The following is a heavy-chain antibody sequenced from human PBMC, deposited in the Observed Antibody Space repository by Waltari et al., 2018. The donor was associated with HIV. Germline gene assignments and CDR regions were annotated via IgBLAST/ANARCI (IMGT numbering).Heavy chain of an antibody. CDR2: INYDGSNK. CDR1: GFTVGSYG. D-gene: IGHD6-6*01. J-gene: IGHJ4*02. Sequence: VQLMESGGGVVQPGKSLRLSCATSGFTVGSYGIHCVRQAPGKGLEWVAVINYDGSNKFYAEAVKGRFLISRDNSKNTLFLQMNSLRDEDTGLYYCARDKAPYSSSSAVDYWGQGTLVTVS. CDR3: ARDKAPYSSSSAVDY. V-gene: IGHV3-33*01.